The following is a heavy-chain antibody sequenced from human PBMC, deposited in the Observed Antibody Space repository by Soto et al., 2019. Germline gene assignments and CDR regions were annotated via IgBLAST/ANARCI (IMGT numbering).Heavy chain of an antibody. CDR1: GYSFSSYW. Sequence: PGESLKISCKGSGYSFSSYWIGWVREMPGKGLEWMGIIYPGDSDTRYSPSFQGLATISADKYITAAYLQWSSLKASDAAMYYCVRNGGRGMKDAFDIWGQGTMVTVSS. V-gene: IGHV5-51*01. CDR2: IYPGDSDT. CDR3: VRNGGRGMKDAFDI. D-gene: IGHD2-15*01. J-gene: IGHJ3*02.